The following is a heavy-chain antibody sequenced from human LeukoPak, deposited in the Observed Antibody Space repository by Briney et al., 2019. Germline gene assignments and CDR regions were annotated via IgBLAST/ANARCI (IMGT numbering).Heavy chain of an antibody. J-gene: IGHJ5*02. CDR2: INHSGST. CDR3: ARVARRIAAAGRAFDP. Sequence: PSETLSLTCAVYGGSFSGYYWSWIRQPPGKGLEWIGEINHSGSTNYNPSLKSRVTISVDTSKNQFSLKLSSVTAADTAEYYCARVARRIAAAGRAFDPWGQGTLVTVSS. CDR1: GGSFSGYY. V-gene: IGHV4-34*01. D-gene: IGHD6-13*01.